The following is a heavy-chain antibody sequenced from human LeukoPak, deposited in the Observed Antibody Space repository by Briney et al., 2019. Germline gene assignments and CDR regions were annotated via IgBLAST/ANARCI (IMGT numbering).Heavy chain of an antibody. V-gene: IGHV1-2*02. CDR1: GGTFSSYA. J-gene: IGHJ4*02. CDR3: ARDSHYYDSGTLDN. Sequence: ASVKVSCKASGGTFSSYAISWVRQAPGQGLEWMGWINPNSGGTNYAQKFQGRVTMTRDTSISIAYMELSRLRSDDTAVYYCARDSHYYDSGTLDNWGQGTLVTVSS. D-gene: IGHD3-22*01. CDR2: INPNSGGT.